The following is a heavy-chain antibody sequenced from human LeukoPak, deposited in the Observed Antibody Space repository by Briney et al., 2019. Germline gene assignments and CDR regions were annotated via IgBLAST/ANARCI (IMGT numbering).Heavy chain of an antibody. D-gene: IGHD2-2*01. CDR1: GGSFSGYY. J-gene: IGHJ4*02. V-gene: IGHV4-34*01. Sequence: TSETLSLTCAVYGGSFSGYYWSWIRQPPGKGLEWIGEINLRGSTNYNPSLKSRVTISVDTSKNQFSLKLSSATAADTAVYYCARARHIVVVPAAKKYYCDYGGQGPRVTVPS. CDR3: ARARHIVVVPAAKKYYCDY. CDR2: INLRGST.